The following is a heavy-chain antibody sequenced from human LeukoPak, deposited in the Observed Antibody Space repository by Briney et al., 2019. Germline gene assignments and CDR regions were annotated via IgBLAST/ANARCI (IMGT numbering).Heavy chain of an antibody. CDR3: ARDEGP. V-gene: IGHV3-7*01. J-gene: IGHJ5*02. CDR2: IRYDGGEK. Sequence: GGSLRLSCEASGFTFNNYWMSWVRQAPGKGLEWVANIRYDGGEKYYVDSVKGRFTISRDNAKNSLYLQMNSLRAEDTAVYYCARDEGPWGQGTLVTVSS. CDR1: GFTFNNYW.